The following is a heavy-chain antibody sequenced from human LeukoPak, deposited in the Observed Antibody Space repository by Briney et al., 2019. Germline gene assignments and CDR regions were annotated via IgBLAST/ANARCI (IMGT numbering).Heavy chain of an antibody. V-gene: IGHV3-30*03. J-gene: IGHJ4*02. CDR1: GFTFSSYG. D-gene: IGHD6-13*01. CDR3: ARVGVEQQLEEYYFDY. Sequence: GGSLRLSCAASGFTFSSYGMHWVRQAPGKGLEWVAVISYDGSNKYYADSVKGRFTISRDDSKNSLYLQMNSLRAEDTAVYYCARVGVEQQLEEYYFDYWGQGTLVTVSS. CDR2: ISYDGSNK.